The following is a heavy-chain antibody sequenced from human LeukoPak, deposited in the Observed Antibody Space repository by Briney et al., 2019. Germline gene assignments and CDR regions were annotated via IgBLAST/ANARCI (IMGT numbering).Heavy chain of an antibody. CDR2: IYYSGST. Sequence: SETLSLTCTVSGGSISSYYWSWIRQPPGKGLEWIGYIYYSGSTNYNPSLKSRVTISVDTSKNQFSLKLSSVTAADTAVYYCARHSGMGGSYYYAGENYFDYWGQGTLVTVSP. J-gene: IGHJ4*02. CDR1: GGSISSYY. CDR3: ARHSGMGGSYYYAGENYFDY. V-gene: IGHV4-59*08. D-gene: IGHD1-26*01.